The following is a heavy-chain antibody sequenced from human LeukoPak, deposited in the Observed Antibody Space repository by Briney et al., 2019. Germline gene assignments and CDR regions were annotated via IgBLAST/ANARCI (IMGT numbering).Heavy chain of an antibody. CDR1: AFTFSSYW. J-gene: IGHJ4*02. V-gene: IGHV3-74*01. CDR3: AKDRVVRGSLYYFDY. Sequence: GGSLRLSCAASAFTFSSYWMHWVRQAPGKGLEWVSRIKGDESSINYADSVEGRFTISRDNAKNTVYLHLNSLRVEDTAVYYCAKDRVVRGSLYYFDYWGQGTLVTVSS. D-gene: IGHD3-10*01. CDR2: IKGDESSI.